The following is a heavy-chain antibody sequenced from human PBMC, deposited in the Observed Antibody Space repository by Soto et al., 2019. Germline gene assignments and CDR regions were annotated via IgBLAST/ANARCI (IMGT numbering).Heavy chain of an antibody. CDR1: DGSIRSSNW. CDR2: ICQSGST. V-gene: IGHV4-4*02. CDR3: ARALGYHYGSGRPISPHYYYGMDV. D-gene: IGHD3-10*01. J-gene: IGHJ6*02. Sequence: SETLSLTCADSDGSIRSSNWFSWVRLPPWNGLDCIREICQSGSTSYIPSLNSRVRISVDXXTNXVSLKLSSVTAADTAVYYCARALGYHYGSGRPISPHYYYGMDVWGQGTTVTVSS.